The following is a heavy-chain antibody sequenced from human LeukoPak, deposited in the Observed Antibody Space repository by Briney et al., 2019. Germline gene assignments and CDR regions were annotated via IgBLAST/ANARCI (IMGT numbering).Heavy chain of an antibody. CDR3: ARGGSGWPPGVWFDP. V-gene: IGHV1-18*01. Sequence: ASVKVSCTASGYTFTSYGISWVRQAPGQGLEWMGWISAYNGNTNYAQKLQGRVTMTTDTSTSTAYMELRSLRSDDTAVYYCARGGSGWPPGVWFDPWGQGTLVTVSS. J-gene: IGHJ5*02. D-gene: IGHD6-19*01. CDR1: GYTFTSYG. CDR2: ISAYNGNT.